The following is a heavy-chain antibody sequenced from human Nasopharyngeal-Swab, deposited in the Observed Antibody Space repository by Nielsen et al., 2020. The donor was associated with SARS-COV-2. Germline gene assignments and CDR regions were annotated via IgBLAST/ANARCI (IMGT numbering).Heavy chain of an antibody. D-gene: IGHD3-3*01. V-gene: IGHV4-34*01. J-gene: IGHJ3*02. CDR2: INHSGST. CDR3: ARYGERITIFGVVIKEAFDI. Sequence: PGKGLEWIGEINHSGSTNYNPSLKSRVTISVDTSKNQFSLKLSSVTAADTAVYYCARYGERITIFGVVIKEAFDIWGQGTMVTVSS.